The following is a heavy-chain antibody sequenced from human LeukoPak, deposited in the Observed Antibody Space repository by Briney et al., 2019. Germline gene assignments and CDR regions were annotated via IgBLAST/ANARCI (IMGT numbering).Heavy chain of an antibody. J-gene: IGHJ4*02. CDR3: ARAVGIAAARADY. CDR2: IKEDGSET. CDR1: GFIFKKYW. D-gene: IGHD6-13*01. Sequence: PGESLRLSCAASGFIFKKYWMNWVRQVPGKGLECLANIKEDGSETYYADSVKGRFTISRDNPKNLLFLQINSLRVEDTAVYYCARAVGIAAARADYWGQGTLVTVSS. V-gene: IGHV3-7*01.